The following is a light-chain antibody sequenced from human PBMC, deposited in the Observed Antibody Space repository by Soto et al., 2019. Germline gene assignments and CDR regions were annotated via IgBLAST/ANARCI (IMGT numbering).Light chain of an antibody. CDR2: AAS. J-gene: IGKJ1*01. V-gene: IGKV1-39*01. Sequence: DIQMTQSPSSLSASLGDRVTITCRANQAISSYLIWYQHKLGQAPKLLIHAASTLASGVPSRFSGSESGTDFTRTISVLEHEDSATYYCQKSYKTPWTFGQGTKVEIK. CDR3: QKSYKTPWT. CDR1: QAISSY.